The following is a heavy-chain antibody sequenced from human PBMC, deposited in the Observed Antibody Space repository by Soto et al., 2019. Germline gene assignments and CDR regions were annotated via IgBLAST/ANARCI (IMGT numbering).Heavy chain of an antibody. J-gene: IGHJ4*02. CDR2: IFHRGTS. CDR3: ASKYCPSTICYLFDN. CDR1: GGSITSNHW. V-gene: IGHV4-4*02. D-gene: IGHD2-15*01. Sequence: SETLSLTCSGSGGSITSNHWWSWVRQAPGKGLEWIGEIFHRGTSHHNPSLESRVTLSVDKSKNQFSLMLTSVTAADTAVYYCASKYCPSTICYLFDNWGQGALVTAPQ.